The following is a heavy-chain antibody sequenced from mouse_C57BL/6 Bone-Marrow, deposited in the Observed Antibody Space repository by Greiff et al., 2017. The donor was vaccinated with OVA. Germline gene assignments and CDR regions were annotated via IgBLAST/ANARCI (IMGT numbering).Heavy chain of an antibody. CDR3: ARHNSYYFDY. Sequence: EVQVVESGGDLVKPGGSLKLSCAASGFTFSSYGMSWVRQTPDKRLEWVATISSGGSYTYYPDSVKGRFTLSRDNAKNTLYLQMSSLKSEDTAMYYCARHNSYYFDYGGQGTTLTVSS. V-gene: IGHV5-6*01. J-gene: IGHJ2*01. D-gene: IGHD1-3*01. CDR2: ISSGGSYT. CDR1: GFTFSSYG.